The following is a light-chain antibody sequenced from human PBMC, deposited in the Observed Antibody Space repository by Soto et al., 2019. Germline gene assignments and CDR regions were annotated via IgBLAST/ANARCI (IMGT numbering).Light chain of an antibody. J-gene: IGKJ3*01. CDR1: QDIYSY. Sequence: DIQMTQSPSSLSASVGDRVTITCRASQDIYSYLAWYQQKPGEIPNLLIYDAYTLQSGVPSRFSGSGSGTDFTLTISTLQPEDVATYYCQRYNDGPVNFGPGTKVDI. V-gene: IGKV1-27*01. CDR2: DAY. CDR3: QRYNDGPVN.